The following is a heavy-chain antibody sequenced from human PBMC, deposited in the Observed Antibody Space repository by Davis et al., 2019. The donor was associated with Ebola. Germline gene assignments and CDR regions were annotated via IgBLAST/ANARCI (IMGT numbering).Heavy chain of an antibody. J-gene: IGHJ6*04. D-gene: IGHD2-15*01. CDR3: ARLKSQLVWWSDYYYGMDV. CDR1: GGSLRGYA. V-gene: IGHV1-69*13. Sequence: SVKVSCKASGGSLRGYALNWVRQAPGHGLEWMGDINPIFGVANYAQRFQGRATITADESTNTAYMELSSLRSEDTAVYYCARLKSQLVWWSDYYYGMDVWGKGTTVTVSS. CDR2: INPIFGVA.